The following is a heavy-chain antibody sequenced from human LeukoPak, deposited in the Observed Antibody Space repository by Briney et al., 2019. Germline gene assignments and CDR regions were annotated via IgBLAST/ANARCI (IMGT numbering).Heavy chain of an antibody. Sequence: SETLSLTCVVSGGSISPYYWSWIRQSPGKGLEWIGYIDPSGSTSYNPSLKSRVTISVDTSKNQFSLKLSSVTAADTAVYYCARGPNVATIDYWGQGTLVTVSS. D-gene: IGHD5-12*01. J-gene: IGHJ4*02. CDR1: GGSISPYY. V-gene: IGHV4-59*12. CDR2: IDPSGST. CDR3: ARGPNVATIDY.